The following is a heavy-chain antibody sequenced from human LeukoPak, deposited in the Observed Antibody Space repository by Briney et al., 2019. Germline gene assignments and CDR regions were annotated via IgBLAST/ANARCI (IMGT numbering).Heavy chain of an antibody. CDR3: AREVHGGDCYAFDI. CDR1: GGIFSSYA. CDR2: IIPIFGTA. D-gene: IGHD2-21*02. V-gene: IGHV1-69*05. Sequence: GASVKVSCKASGGIFSSYAISWVRQAPGQGLEWMGGIIPIFGTANYAQKFQGRVTITTDESTSTAYMELSSLRSEDTAVYYCAREVHGGDCYAFDIWGQGTMVTVSS. J-gene: IGHJ3*02.